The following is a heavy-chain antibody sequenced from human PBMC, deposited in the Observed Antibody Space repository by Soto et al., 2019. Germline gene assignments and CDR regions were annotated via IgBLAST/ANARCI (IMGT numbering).Heavy chain of an antibody. D-gene: IGHD1-26*01. CDR2: IRSKENNYAT. V-gene: IGHV3-73*01. CDR3: TRRDGSSYYYYYLDV. Sequence: GGSLRLSCAASGFTFSDSAMHWVRQASGRGLEWVGRIRSKENNYATTYAASVKGRFTISRDDSKNTAYLQMNSLKTEDTAIYFCTRRDGSSYYYYYLDVWGKGTTVTVSS. J-gene: IGHJ6*03. CDR1: GFTFSDSA.